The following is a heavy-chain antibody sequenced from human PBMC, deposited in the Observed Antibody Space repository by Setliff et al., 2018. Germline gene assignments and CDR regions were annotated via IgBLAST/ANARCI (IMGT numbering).Heavy chain of an antibody. CDR3: ARVVGSGHYYYYYMDV. Sequence: SVKVSCKASGYTFTNHYMHWVRQAPGQGLEWMGGTIPVFGTTDYAQKFQGRVTIMTDESTSTAYMELSSLTSEDTAVYYCARVVGSGHYYYYYMDVWGKGTTVTVSS. J-gene: IGHJ6*03. V-gene: IGHV1-69*05. D-gene: IGHD2-2*03. CDR1: GYTFTNHY. CDR2: TIPVFGTT.